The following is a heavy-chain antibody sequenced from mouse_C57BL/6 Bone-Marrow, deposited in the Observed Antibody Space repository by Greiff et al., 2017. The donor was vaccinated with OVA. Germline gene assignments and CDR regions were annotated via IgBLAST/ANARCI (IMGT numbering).Heavy chain of an antibody. V-gene: IGHV1-49*01. CDR3: ASHGNPFYYAMDF. D-gene: IGHD1-1*01. CDR1: YFAFMASA. J-gene: IGHJ4*01. Sequence: LQQSGAELVRPGSSVKLSCKDSYFAFMASAMHWVKQRPGHGLEWIGSFTMYSDATEYSENFKGKATLTANKSSSTAIMDLSILTSEYSAVYCGASHGNPFYYAMDFWGQGTSVTVSS. CDR2: FTMYSDAT.